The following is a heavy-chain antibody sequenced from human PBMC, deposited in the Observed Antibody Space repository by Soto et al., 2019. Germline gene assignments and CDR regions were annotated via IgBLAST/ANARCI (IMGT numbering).Heavy chain of an antibody. V-gene: IGHV3-21*01. CDR2: ISSSSSYI. D-gene: IGHD5-12*01. J-gene: IGHJ4*02. CDR1: GFTFSSYS. CDR3: ASGGDIVATIQW. Sequence: GGSLRLSCAASGFTFSSYSMNWVRQAPGKGLEWVSSISSSSSYIYYADSVKGRFTISRDNAKNSLYLQMNSLRAEDTAVYYCASGGDIVATIQWWGQGTLVTVSS.